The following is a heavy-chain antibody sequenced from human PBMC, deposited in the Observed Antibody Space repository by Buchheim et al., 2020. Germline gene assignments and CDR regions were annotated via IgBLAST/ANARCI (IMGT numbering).Heavy chain of an antibody. CDR3: AREDYSNYEFGYYFDY. CDR2: TYYSAIT. CDR1: GGFISSGGYY. V-gene: IGHV4-31*03. D-gene: IGHD4-11*01. J-gene: IGHJ4*02. Sequence: QVQLQESGPGLVKPSQTLSLTCTVSGGFISSGGYYWRWIRHHPGKGLEWIGYTYYSAITYYNPSLKIRVSISVATSTTQFSLKLSSVTAADTAVYYCAREDYSNYEFGYYFDYWGQGTL.